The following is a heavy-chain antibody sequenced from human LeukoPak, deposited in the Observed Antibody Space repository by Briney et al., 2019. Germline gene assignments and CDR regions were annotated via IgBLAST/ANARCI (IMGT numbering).Heavy chain of an antibody. J-gene: IGHJ4*02. CDR2: INPSGGST. CDR1: GYTFTSYN. V-gene: IGHV1-46*01. CDR3: ARSSISGSSLTSLDY. Sequence: ASVKVSCKASGYTFTSYNMHWVRQAPGQGLEWMGMINPSGGSTNYAQKFQGRVTMTRDTSTSTVYMELSSLRSEDTALYYCARSSISGSSLTSLDYWGQGILVTVSS. D-gene: IGHD1-26*01.